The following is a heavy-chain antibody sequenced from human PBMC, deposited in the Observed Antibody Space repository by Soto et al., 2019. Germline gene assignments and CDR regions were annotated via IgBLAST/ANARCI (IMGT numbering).Heavy chain of an antibody. D-gene: IGHD5-12*01. V-gene: IGHV4-61*05. CDR2: IYYIGST. J-gene: IGHJ4*02. Sequence: SETLSLTCTVSGGSISSSSYYWGWIRQPPGKGLEWIGNIYYIGSTKYNPSLKSRVTISLDTSKNQFSLKLSSVTAADTAVYYCAGAYSAYDRAPYWGQGTLVTVSS. CDR1: GGSISSSSYY. CDR3: AGAYSAYDRAPY.